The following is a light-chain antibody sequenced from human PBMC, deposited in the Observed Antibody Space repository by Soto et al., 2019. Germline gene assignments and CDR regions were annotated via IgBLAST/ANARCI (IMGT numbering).Light chain of an antibody. CDR3: CSYAGSSTYV. J-gene: IGLJ1*01. V-gene: IGLV2-11*01. CDR2: DVT. Sequence: QSALTQPRSVSGSPGQSVTISCTGTNSDVGTFYFVSWYQQYPDKGPKLIIYDVTERPSGVPDRFSGSKSGNTASLTISGLQAEDEADYYCCSYAGSSTYVFGTGTKVTVL. CDR1: NSDVGTFYF.